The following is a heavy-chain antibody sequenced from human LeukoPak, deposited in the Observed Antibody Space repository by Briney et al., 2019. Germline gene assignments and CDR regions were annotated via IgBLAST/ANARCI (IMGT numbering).Heavy chain of an antibody. Sequence: GSLRLSCAVSGFTFSSYIMNWVRQAPGKGLVWVSRINSDGSRTNYADSVKGRFTISRDNAKNTLFLQMSSLRAEDTGIYYCVRAMGSIVDFWGQGTLVTVSS. D-gene: IGHD6-6*01. CDR2: INSDGSRT. V-gene: IGHV3-74*01. CDR1: GFTFSSYI. J-gene: IGHJ4*02. CDR3: VRAMGSIVDF.